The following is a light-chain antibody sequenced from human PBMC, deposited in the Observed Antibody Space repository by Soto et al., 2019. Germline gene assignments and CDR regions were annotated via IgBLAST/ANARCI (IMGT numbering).Light chain of an antibody. V-gene: IGKV1-27*01. CDR1: QDIRNF. CDR2: AAS. Sequence: DIQMTQSPTSLSASVGDRVTITCRASQDIRNFVAWYQQKPGKAPKLLIYAASTLQSGVPSRFSGSGSGTDFTLTSNSLQPEYDATYSCQKYSSVPVFGPGTKVEIK. J-gene: IGKJ3*01. CDR3: QKYSSVPV.